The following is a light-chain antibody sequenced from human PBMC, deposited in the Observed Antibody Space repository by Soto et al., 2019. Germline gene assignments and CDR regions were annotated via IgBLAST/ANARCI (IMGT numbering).Light chain of an antibody. CDR1: SSDVGGYNY. Sequence: QSALTQPRSVSGSPGQSVTISCTGTSSDVGGYNYVSWYQQHPGKAPKLMIFDVSKRPSGVPDRFSGSKSGNTASLTISGLQAEDEADYYRCSYAGSFVVFGGGTQLTVL. CDR2: DVS. V-gene: IGLV2-11*01. J-gene: IGLJ2*01. CDR3: CSYAGSFVV.